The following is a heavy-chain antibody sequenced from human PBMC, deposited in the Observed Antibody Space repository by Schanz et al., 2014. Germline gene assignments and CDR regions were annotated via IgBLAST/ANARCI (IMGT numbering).Heavy chain of an antibody. D-gene: IGHD3-10*01. CDR3: ARDGGEVVRGVIEGVNHYYYGMDV. Sequence: QVQLVQSGAEMKKPGASVKVSCKASGGTFSSFGINWVRQAPGQGLEWMGRIIPSLGLAKYEQKFQDKVTITADTSTTTAYMELSGLRSEDTAVYYCARDGGEVVRGVIEGVNHYYYGMDVWGQGTTVTVSS. V-gene: IGHV1-69*09. CDR2: IIPSLGLA. J-gene: IGHJ6*02. CDR1: GGTFSSFG.